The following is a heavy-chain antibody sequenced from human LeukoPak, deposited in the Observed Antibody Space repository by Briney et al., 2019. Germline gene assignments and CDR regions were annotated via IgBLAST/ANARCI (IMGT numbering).Heavy chain of an antibody. CDR2: ITTTSTSK. J-gene: IGHJ3*02. Sequence: GGSLRLSCAASGFVFNTYSMNWVRQAPGKGLQWVSSITTTSTSKYYADSVKGRSTISRDNAKNSLYLQMDSLRDEDTAVYYCVRDATYSAFNMWGQGTMDTVSS. CDR3: VRDATYSAFNM. CDR1: GFVFNTYS. D-gene: IGHD4/OR15-4a*01. V-gene: IGHV3-48*02.